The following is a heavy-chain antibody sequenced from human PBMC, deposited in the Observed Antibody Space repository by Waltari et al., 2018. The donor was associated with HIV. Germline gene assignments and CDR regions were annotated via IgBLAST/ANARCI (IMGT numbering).Heavy chain of an antibody. D-gene: IGHD5-18*01. CDR3: ARDLRYSYQFDY. CDR2: ISSSSIYI. CDR1: GFTSSRYS. Sequence: EVQLVESGGGLVKPGGSLSLSCAASGFTSSRYSMNWVRQAPGKGLEGVSSISSSSIYIYYADSVKGRFTISRDNAKNSLYLQMNSLRAEDTAVYYCARDLRYSYQFDYWGQGTLVTVSS. J-gene: IGHJ4*02. V-gene: IGHV3-21*01.